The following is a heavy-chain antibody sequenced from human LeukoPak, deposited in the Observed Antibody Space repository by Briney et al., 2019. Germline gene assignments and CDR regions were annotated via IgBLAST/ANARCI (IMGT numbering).Heavy chain of an antibody. J-gene: IGHJ5*01. CDR1: GGSISSYY. CDR3: ARGPMVRGVITWFDS. Sequence: SETLSLTCTVSGGSISSYYWSWIRQPAGKGLEWIGRIYTSGSTNYNPSLKSRVTMSVDTSKNQFSLKLSSVTAADTAVYYCARGPMVRGVITWFDSWGQGTLVTVSS. D-gene: IGHD3-10*01. V-gene: IGHV4-4*07. CDR2: IYTSGST.